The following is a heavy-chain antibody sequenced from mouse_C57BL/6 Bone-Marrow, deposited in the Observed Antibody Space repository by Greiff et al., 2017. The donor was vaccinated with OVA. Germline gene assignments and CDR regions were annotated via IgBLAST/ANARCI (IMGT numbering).Heavy chain of an antibody. V-gene: IGHV5-4*01. D-gene: IGHD4-1*01. CDR1: GFTFSSYA. CDR3: AREGLRLGGFFDY. CDR2: ISDGGSYT. Sequence: EVKLVESGGGLVKPGGSLKLSCAASGFTFSSYAMSWVRQTPEKRLEWVATISDGGSYTYYPDNVKGRFTISRDNAKNNLYLQMSHLKSEDTAMYYCAREGLRLGGFFDYWGQGTTLTVSS. J-gene: IGHJ2*01.